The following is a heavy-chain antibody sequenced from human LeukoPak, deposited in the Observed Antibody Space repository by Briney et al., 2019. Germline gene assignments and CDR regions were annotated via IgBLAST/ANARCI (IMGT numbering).Heavy chain of an antibody. J-gene: IGHJ5*02. D-gene: IGHD3-22*01. Sequence: GGSLRLSCATSGFTFSNAWMNWVRQASGKGLEWVGRIRSNSDGGTIDYAAPVKGRFTLSRDDSKATLYLQMNSLQTEDTAVYYCATDFYDSTWGQGTLVTVSS. V-gene: IGHV3-15*07. CDR2: IRSNSDGGTI. CDR3: ATDFYDST. CDR1: GFTFSNAW.